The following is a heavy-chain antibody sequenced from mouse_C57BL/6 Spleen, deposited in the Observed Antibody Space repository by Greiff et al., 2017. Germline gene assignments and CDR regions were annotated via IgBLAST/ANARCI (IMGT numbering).Heavy chain of an antibody. D-gene: IGHD2-5*01. CDR1: GYTFTSYW. CDR3: ARYDYYSNYYAMDY. CDR2: IDPSDSYT. Sequence: QVQLQQSGAELVKPGASVKLSCKASGYTFTSYWMQWVKQRPGQGLEWIGEIDPSDSYTNYNQKFKGKATLTVDTSSSTAYMQLSSLTSEDAAVYYCARYDYYSNYYAMDYWGQGTSVTVSS. J-gene: IGHJ4*01. V-gene: IGHV1-50*01.